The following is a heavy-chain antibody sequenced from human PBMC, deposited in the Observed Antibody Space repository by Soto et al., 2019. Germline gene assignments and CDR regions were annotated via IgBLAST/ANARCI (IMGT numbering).Heavy chain of an antibody. J-gene: IGHJ4*02. D-gene: IGHD5-18*01. V-gene: IGHV4-38-2*02. CDR3: ARDSRYSYGAGREYYFDY. Sequence: SETVSLTCAVSGYSISSGYYWGWIRQPPGKGLEWIGSIYHSGSTYYNPSLKSRVTISVDTSKNQFSLKLSSVTAADTAVYYCARDSRYSYGAGREYYFDYWGQGTLVTVSS. CDR2: IYHSGST. CDR1: GYSISSGYY.